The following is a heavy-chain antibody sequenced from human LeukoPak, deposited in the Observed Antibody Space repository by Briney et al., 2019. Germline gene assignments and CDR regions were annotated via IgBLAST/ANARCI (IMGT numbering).Heavy chain of an antibody. D-gene: IGHD6-6*01. V-gene: IGHV4-59*12. CDR1: GGSISSYY. CDR2: IYYSGST. Sequence: SETLSLTCTVSGGSISSYYWSWIRQPPGKGLEWIGYIYYSGSTNYNPSLKSRVTISVDTSKNQFSLKLSSVAAADTAVYYCARGAARTYYYYGMDVWGQGTTVTVSS. J-gene: IGHJ6*02. CDR3: ARGAARTYYYYGMDV.